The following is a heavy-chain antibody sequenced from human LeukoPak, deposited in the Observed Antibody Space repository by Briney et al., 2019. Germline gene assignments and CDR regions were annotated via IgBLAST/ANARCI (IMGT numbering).Heavy chain of an antibody. V-gene: IGHV4-59*01. CDR3: ARVLGASSTSFLSYYFYYYGMDV. Sequence: PETLSLTCTVSGGSLRRYYWSSIRQPPPTGLEWIGYIYHSASTNYNSSLKSRVTISVDTSKNQFSLKLSSVTAADTAVDYCARVLGASSTSFLSYYFYYYGMDVWGQGTTVTVSS. D-gene: IGHD2-2*01. CDR1: GGSLRRYY. CDR2: IYHSAST. J-gene: IGHJ6*02.